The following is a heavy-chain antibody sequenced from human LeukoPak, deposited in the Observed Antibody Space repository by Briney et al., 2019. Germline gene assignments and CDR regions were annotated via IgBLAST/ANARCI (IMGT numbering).Heavy chain of an antibody. V-gene: IGHV3-30-3*01. Sequence: GRSLRLSCAASGFTFSRYAMHWVRQAPGKGLEWVAVISNDGNNRYDADSVKGRFTITRDNSKNTLYLQMNSLRAEDTAVYFCARADWNDGWYFRYDMDVWGQGTTVTVSS. J-gene: IGHJ6*02. D-gene: IGHD1-1*01. CDR1: GFTFSRYA. CDR2: ISNDGNNR. CDR3: ARADWNDGWYFRYDMDV.